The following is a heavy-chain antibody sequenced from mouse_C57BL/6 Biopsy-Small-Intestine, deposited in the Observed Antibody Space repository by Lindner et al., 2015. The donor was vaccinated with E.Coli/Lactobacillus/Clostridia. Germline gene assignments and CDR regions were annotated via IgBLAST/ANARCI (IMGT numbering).Heavy chain of an antibody. CDR3: TRRRLGRDYFDY. D-gene: IGHD4-1*01. V-gene: IGHV1-52*01. CDR1: GYTFTSYW. CDR2: IDPSDSKT. Sequence: VQLQESGAELVRPGSSVKLSCKASGYTFTSYWIHWVKQRPIQGLEWIGNIDPSDSKTHCNQKFKDKATLTVDKSSNTAYMQLSSLTSEDSAVYFCTRRRLGRDYFDYWGQGTTLTVSS. J-gene: IGHJ2*01.